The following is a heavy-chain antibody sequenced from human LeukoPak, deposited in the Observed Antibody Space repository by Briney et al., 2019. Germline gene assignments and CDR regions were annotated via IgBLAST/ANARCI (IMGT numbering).Heavy chain of an antibody. CDR2: IYQSGST. Sequence: SGPLSLPCTVSGGSISSSNWRGRLRHPPGTGLEWIGEIYQSGSTNYNPALKSRVTISVDKSKNQFSLKLSSVTAADTAVYYCARVRSSRAFDYWGQGTLVTVSS. CDR1: GGSISSSNW. V-gene: IGHV4-4*02. J-gene: IGHJ4*02. D-gene: IGHD1-26*01. CDR3: ARVRSSRAFDY.